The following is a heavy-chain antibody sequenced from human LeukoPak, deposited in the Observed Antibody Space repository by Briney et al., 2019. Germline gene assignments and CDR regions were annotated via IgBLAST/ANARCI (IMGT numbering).Heavy chain of an antibody. CDR1: GYTCTSYY. V-gene: IGHV1-46*01. CDR2: INHTGGST. CDR3: ARDNWVGDHAWWFDP. Sequence: ASVTVSFKASGYTCTSYYMHWVRQARGPGLEWLGLINHTGGSTGDAQKFQSRVNMTRDMSTSTDYMELSSLRSEDTAIYYCARDNWVGDHAWWFDPWDEGTLVTVSS. J-gene: IGHJ5*02. D-gene: IGHD1-26*01.